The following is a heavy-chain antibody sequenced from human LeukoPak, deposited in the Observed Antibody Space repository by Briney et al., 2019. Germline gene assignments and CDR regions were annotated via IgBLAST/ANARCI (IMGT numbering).Heavy chain of an antibody. D-gene: IGHD6-19*01. J-gene: IGHJ2*01. Sequence: ASVKVSCKASGYTFTSYGISWVRQAPGQGLEWMAWTSAYNGDTIYAQTFQGRLTLTTESSATTAYMELRSLTSDDTAVYYCARDPSNTSGRFQYFDVWGRGSLVTVSS. CDR2: TSAYNGDT. CDR1: GYTFTSYG. CDR3: ARDPSNTSGRFQYFDV. V-gene: IGHV1-18*01.